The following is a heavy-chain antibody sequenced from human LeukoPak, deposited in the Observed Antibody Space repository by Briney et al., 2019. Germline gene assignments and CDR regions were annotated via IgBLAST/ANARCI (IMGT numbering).Heavy chain of an antibody. CDR1: GGSISSGGYY. CDR3: AKEIRPNDY. V-gene: IGHV3-23*01. J-gene: IGHJ4*02. Sequence: ETLSLTCTVSGGSISSGGYYWSWIRQHPGKGLEWVSAISISGDKTYYTDSVKGRFTISRDNSKNTVYLQMNSLRPDDTAVYYCAKEIRPNDYWGQGTLVTVSS. CDR2: ISISGDKT. D-gene: IGHD4-17*01.